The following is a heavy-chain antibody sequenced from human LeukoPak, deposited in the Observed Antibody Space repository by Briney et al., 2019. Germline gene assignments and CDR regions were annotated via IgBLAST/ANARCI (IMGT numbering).Heavy chain of an antibody. V-gene: IGHV3-74*01. J-gene: IGHJ4*02. CDR2: INPGGSSI. Sequence: GGSLRLSRAASGFTFSSYWMHWVRQVPGKGLVWVSRINPGGSSITYADSVKGRFTISRDNAKNTLYLQMDSLRAEDTGVYYCARSNQADDYWGQGTLVTVSS. CDR1: GFTFSSYW. CDR3: ARSNQADDY. D-gene: IGHD1-14*01.